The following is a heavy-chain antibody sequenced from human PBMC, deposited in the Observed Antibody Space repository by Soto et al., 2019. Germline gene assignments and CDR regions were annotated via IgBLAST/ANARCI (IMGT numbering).Heavy chain of an antibody. V-gene: IGHV1-69*06. Sequence: VASVKVSCKASGGTFSSYAISWVRQAPGQGLEWMGGIIPIFGTANYAQKFQGRVTITADKSTSTAYMELSSLRSEDTAVYYCAGDLGGYDLYGPDTWGQGTLVTVSS. J-gene: IGHJ5*02. CDR1: GGTFSSYA. CDR3: AGDLGGYDLYGPDT. CDR2: IIPIFGTA. D-gene: IGHD5-12*01.